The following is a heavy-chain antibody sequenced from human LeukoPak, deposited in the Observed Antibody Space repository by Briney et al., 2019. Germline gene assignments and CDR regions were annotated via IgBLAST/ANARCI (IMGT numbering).Heavy chain of an antibody. CDR3: AKDLLRSGYIPSIDY. V-gene: IGHV3-23*01. J-gene: IGHJ4*02. CDR1: GVTFSSYA. D-gene: IGHD3-22*01. CDR2: ISGSGGST. Sequence: GGSLRLPCAASGVTFSSYAMSWVRQAPGKGLEWVSAISGSGGSTYYADSVKGRFTISRDNSKNTLYLQMNSLRAEDTAVYYCAKDLLRSGYIPSIDYWGQGTLVTVS.